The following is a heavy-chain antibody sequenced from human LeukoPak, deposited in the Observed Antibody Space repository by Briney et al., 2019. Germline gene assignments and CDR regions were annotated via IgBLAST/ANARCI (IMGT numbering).Heavy chain of an antibody. Sequence: ASVKVSCKASGYTFTSYGISWVRQAPGQGLEWMGWISAYNGNTNYAQKLQGRVTMTTDTSTSTAYMELRSLRSDDTAVYYCARGVRGYGDNYYFDYWGQGTLVTVSS. CDR2: ISAYNGNT. J-gene: IGHJ4*02. CDR1: GYTFTSYG. V-gene: IGHV1-18*01. CDR3: ARGVRGYGDNYYFDY. D-gene: IGHD4-17*01.